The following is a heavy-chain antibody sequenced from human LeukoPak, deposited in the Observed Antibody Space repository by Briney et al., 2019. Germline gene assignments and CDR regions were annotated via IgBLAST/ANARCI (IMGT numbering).Heavy chain of an antibody. Sequence: GGSLRLSCVASGFTFADYAMSWVRQAPGKGLEWVSVISGSGGSTYYADSVKGRFTISRDNSKNTLYLQMNRLRAEDTSVYYCAFGRSGRIVSPFDYWGQGTLVTVSS. CDR3: AFGRSGRIVSPFDY. J-gene: IGHJ4*02. CDR1: GFTFADYA. CDR2: ISGSGGST. V-gene: IGHV3-23*01. D-gene: IGHD1-26*01.